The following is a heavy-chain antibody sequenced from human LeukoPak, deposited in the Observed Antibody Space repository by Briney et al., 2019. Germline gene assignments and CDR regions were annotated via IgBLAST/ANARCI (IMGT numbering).Heavy chain of an antibody. D-gene: IGHD3-9*01. V-gene: IGHV3-23*01. CDR2: FSGTSGLT. J-gene: IGHJ4*02. Sequence: PGGSLRLSCVASGFDFSSYGLSWVRQSPGEGLEWVSTFSGTSGLTYYADSVKGRFTISRDNSKNALYLQMNSLRDEDTAVYYCAKGDSYYDLLTCFDFWGPGTLVTVSS. CDR1: GFDFSSYG. CDR3: AKGDSYYDLLTCFDF.